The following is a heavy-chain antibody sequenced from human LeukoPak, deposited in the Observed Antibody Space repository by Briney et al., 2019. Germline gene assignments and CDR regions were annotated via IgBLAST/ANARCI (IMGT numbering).Heavy chain of an antibody. CDR3: ARAENRGYCSGGSCYLNWFDP. J-gene: IGHJ5*02. Sequence: GASVKVSCKASGGTFSSYAISWVRQAPGQGLEWMGRIIPIFGPANYAQKFQGRVTITTDESTSTAYMELSSLRSEDTAVYYCARAENRGYCSGGSCYLNWFDPWGQGTLVTVSS. V-gene: IGHV1-69*05. CDR1: GGTFSSYA. CDR2: IIPIFGPA. D-gene: IGHD2-15*01.